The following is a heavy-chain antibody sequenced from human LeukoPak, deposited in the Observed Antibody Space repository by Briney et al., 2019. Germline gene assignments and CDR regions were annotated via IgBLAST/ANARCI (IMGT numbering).Heavy chain of an antibody. J-gene: IGHJ3*02. V-gene: IGHV4-31*03. Sequence: SQTLSLTCTVSGGSINSGGYYWSWIRQHPGKGLEWIGYIYYSGSTYYNPSLKSRVTISVDTSKNQFSLKLSSVTAADTAVYYCARVRRYSIGNDAFDIWGQGAMVTVSS. CDR3: ARVRRYSIGNDAFDI. D-gene: IGHD6-13*01. CDR1: GGSINSGGYY. CDR2: IYYSGST.